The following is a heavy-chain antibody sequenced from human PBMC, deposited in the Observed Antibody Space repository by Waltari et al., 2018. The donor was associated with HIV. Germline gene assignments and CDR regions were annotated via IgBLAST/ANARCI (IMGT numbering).Heavy chain of an antibody. CDR2: INHAGSSV. V-gene: IGHV3-74*01. J-gene: IGHJ4*02. Sequence: EVQLVESGGALVQPGESLRLSCEASGLKISDYWMPWVRQVPGKGPEGVGRINHAGSSVQYADVVLGRSGISRDTDRNTVFLQLNSLRVDDTARYFCVRDDPGYEPIDYWGRGTLVTVSS. CDR1: GLKISDYW. D-gene: IGHD2-2*01. CDR3: VRDDPGYEPIDY.